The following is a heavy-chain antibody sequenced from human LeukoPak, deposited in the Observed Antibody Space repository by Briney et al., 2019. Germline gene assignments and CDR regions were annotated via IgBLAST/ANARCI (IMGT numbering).Heavy chain of an antibody. Sequence: PGGSLRLSCIASGFTFSSYGMNWVRQAPGKGLEWVAYICSSGSTIYYADSVKGRFTISKDNAKNTQYLQMNSLIAEDPAVYYCAKDAYSSSWHSLGGKAHYFDYWGQGTLVTVSS. D-gene: IGHD6-13*01. J-gene: IGHJ4*02. CDR1: GFTFSSYG. CDR2: ICSSGSTI. V-gene: IGHV3-48*03. CDR3: AKDAYSSSWHSLGGKAHYFDY.